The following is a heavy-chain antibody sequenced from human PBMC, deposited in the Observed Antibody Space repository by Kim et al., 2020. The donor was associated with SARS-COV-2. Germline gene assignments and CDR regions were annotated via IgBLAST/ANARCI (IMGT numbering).Heavy chain of an antibody. J-gene: IGHJ3*02. Sequence: SVKVSCKASGGTFSSYAISWVRQAPGQGLEWMGGIIPIFGTANYAQKFQGRVTITADESTSTAYMELSSLRSEDTAVYYCARDGSLPLAFDIWGQGTMVTVSS. CDR1: GGTFSSYA. CDR3: ARDGSLPLAFDI. V-gene: IGHV1-69*13. CDR2: IIPIFGTA.